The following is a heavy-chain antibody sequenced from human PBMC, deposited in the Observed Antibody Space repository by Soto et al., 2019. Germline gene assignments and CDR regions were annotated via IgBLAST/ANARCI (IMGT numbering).Heavy chain of an antibody. J-gene: IGHJ6*02. D-gene: IGHD3-16*01. CDR1: GDSISISSYY. V-gene: IGHV4-61*05. Sequence: SSETLSLTCTISGDSISISSYYWAWIRQPPGKGLEWIGSMYYSGSTNNNPSLKSRVTISVDKSKNQFSLKLSSVTAADTAMYYCARDYGAYGMDVWGQGTTVTVSS. CDR3: ARDYGAYGMDV. CDR2: MYYSGST.